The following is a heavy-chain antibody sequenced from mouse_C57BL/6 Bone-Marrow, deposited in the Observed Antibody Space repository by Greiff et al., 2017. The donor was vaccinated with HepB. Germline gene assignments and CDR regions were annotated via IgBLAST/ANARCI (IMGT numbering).Heavy chain of an antibody. J-gene: IGHJ2*01. Sequence: QVQLQQPGAELVKPGASVKLSCKASGYTFTSYWMHWVNQRPGQGLEWIGYINPSSGYTKYNQKFKGKATLTADKSSSTAYMQLSSLAYDDSAVYYYARSCDHDYWGQGTTLTVSS. CDR3: ARSCDHDY. D-gene: IGHD2-13*01. CDR2: INPSSGYT. V-gene: IGHV1-7*01. CDR1: GYTFTSYW.